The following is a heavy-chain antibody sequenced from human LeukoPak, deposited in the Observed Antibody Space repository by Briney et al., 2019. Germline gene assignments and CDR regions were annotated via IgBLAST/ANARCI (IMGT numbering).Heavy chain of an antibody. CDR1: GFTFSTSA. D-gene: IGHD2-8*01. CDR2: IRSKANSYAT. CDR3: FASSANGP. J-gene: IGHJ4*02. V-gene: IGHV3-73*01. Sequence: GSLRLSCAASGFTFSTSAMNWVRQAPGKGLEWVGRIRSKANSYATAYAASVKGRFTISRDDSKNTAYLQMNSLKTEDTAVYYCFASSANGPWGQGTLVTVSS.